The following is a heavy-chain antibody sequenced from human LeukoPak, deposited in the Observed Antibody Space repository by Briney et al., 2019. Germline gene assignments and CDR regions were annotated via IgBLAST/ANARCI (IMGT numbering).Heavy chain of an antibody. J-gene: IGHJ4*02. CDR1: GFTFSSYW. CDR3: AREGGGSWAYFDY. Sequence: GGSLRLSCAASGFTFSSYWMSWVRQAPGKGLEWVANIKQDGNDKHYVDSVKGRFTISRDNAKNSLYLQMNSLRAEDTAVYYCAREGGGSWAYFDYWGQGTLVTVSS. V-gene: IGHV3-7*01. CDR2: IKQDGNDK. D-gene: IGHD6-13*01.